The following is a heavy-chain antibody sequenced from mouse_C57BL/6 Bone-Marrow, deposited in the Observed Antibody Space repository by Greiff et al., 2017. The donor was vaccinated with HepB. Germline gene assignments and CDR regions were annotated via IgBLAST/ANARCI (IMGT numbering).Heavy chain of an antibody. CDR3: ARRLIAY. V-gene: IGHV5-17*01. Sequence: DVQLVESGGGLVKPGGSLKLSCAASGFTFSDYGMHWVRQAPEKGLAWVAYISSGSSTIYYADTVKGRFTISRDNAKNTLFLQMTSLRSEDTAMYYCARRLIAYWGQGTLVTVSA. J-gene: IGHJ3*01. CDR2: ISSGSSTI. CDR1: GFTFSDYG.